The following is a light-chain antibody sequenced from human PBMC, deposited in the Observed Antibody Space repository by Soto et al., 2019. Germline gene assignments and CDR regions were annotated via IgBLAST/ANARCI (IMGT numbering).Light chain of an antibody. CDR3: ATWDDSLNGWV. CDR2: TNN. J-gene: IGLJ1*01. V-gene: IGLV1-44*01. Sequence: QSVLTQPPSASGTPGQRVTISCSGGSSNIGSNTVNWYQQLPGTAPKLLIYTNNQRPSGVPDRFSGSKSGTSASLAISGVQSGDEADYYCATWDDSLNGWVFGTGTKVTVL. CDR1: SSNIGSNT.